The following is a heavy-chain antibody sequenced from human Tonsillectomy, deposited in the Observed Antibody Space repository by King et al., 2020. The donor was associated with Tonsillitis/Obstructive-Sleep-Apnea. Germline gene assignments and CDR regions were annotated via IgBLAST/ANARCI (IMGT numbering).Heavy chain of an antibody. V-gene: IGHV1-69*12. Sequence: QLVQSGAEVKKPGSSVKVSCKASGGTFSSYAINWVRQAPGQGLEWMGGIIPIFGTANYAQRFQGRVTITADESTSTAYMELSSLRSEDTAVYYCARDPSEYSSSYLLYYWGQGTLVTVSS. J-gene: IGHJ4*02. CDR1: GGTFSSYA. CDR3: ARDPSEYSSSYLLYY. D-gene: IGHD6-6*01. CDR2: IIPIFGTA.